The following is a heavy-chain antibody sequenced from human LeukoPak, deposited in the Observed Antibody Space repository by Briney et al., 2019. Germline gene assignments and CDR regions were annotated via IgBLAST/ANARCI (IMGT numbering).Heavy chain of an antibody. V-gene: IGHV1-69*13. CDR1: GGTFGSYA. CDR3: ARCGLGGRFIDVDY. Sequence: SVNVSFKASGGTFGSYAISWVRQAPGQGLEWMGGIIPVFRTTNYAQKFRGRVTVTADESASTAYMELRSLRSEDTAVYYCARCGLGGRFIDVDYWGQGTLVTVSS. J-gene: IGHJ4*02. CDR2: IIPVFRTT. D-gene: IGHD1-26*01.